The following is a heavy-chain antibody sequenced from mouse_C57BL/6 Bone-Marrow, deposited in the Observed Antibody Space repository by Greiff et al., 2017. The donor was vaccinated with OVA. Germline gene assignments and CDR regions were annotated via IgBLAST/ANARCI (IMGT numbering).Heavy chain of an antibody. Sequence: VKLQQSGAELVKPGASVKLSCKASGYTFTSYWMHWVKQRPGQGLEWIGRIHPNGGSTNYNEKFKSKATLTVDKSSSTAYLQLSSLTSEASAVTSRANSVDYWGQGTPLTVSS. CDR3: ANSVDY. J-gene: IGHJ2*01. CDR2: IHPNGGST. CDR1: GYTFTSYW. D-gene: IGHD4-1*01. V-gene: IGHV1-64*01.